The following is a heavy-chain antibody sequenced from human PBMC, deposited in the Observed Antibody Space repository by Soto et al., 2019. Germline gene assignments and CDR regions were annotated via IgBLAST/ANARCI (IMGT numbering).Heavy chain of an antibody. D-gene: IGHD3-10*01. Sequence: QVQLQEWGPGLVKPSETLSLTCIVSGGFISTYYWSWIRQPPGKGLEWIGYIYYTGTTNCNPSLKSRVTMSVDTSKNQFSLNLTSVTAADTAVYYCARAFGDYGPGSYYATWGQGTLVTVSS. J-gene: IGHJ4*02. CDR1: GGFISTYY. V-gene: IGHV4-59*01. CDR2: IYYTGTT. CDR3: ARAFGDYGPGSYYAT.